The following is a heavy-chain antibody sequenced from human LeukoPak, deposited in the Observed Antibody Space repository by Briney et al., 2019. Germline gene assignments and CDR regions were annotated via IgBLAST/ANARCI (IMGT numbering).Heavy chain of an antibody. V-gene: IGHV3-23*01. Sequence: GGSLRLSCAASGFTFSIYAMSWVRQAPGKGLEWVSGISVSGGSTYYADSVKGRFTISRDNSKNTLYLQMNSLRAEDTAIYYCATNSNWGPGKYWGQGTLVTVSS. J-gene: IGHJ4*02. CDR1: GFTFSIYA. CDR3: ATNSNWGPGKY. D-gene: IGHD7-27*01. CDR2: ISVSGGST.